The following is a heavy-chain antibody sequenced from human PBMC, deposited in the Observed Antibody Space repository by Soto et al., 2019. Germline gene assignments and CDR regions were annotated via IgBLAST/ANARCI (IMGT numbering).Heavy chain of an antibody. Sequence: QVQLVQSGAEVKKPGSSVKVSCKASGGTFSSYTISWVRQAPGQGLEWMGRIIPILGIANYAQKFQGRVTITADNTTSTAYMTLSSLRCELMAVYSGARDFANKAATPDDWYFDYWGQGTLVTVSS. V-gene: IGHV1-69*08. J-gene: IGHJ4*02. CDR3: ARDFANKAATPDDWYFDY. D-gene: IGHD6-25*01. CDR1: GGTFSSYT. CDR2: IIPILGIA.